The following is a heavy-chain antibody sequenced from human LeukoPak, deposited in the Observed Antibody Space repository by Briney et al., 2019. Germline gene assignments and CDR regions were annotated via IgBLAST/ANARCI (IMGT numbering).Heavy chain of an antibody. CDR3: ARERGMGS. D-gene: IGHD3-16*01. V-gene: IGHV3-7*05. Sequence: PGGSLRLSCAASGFTFSSFWMTWARQAPGKGLEWAANIKQDGSEKYYVDSVKGRFTISRDNAKNSLYLQMNSLRAEDTAVYYCARERGMGSWGQGTLVTVSS. J-gene: IGHJ5*02. CDR2: IKQDGSEK. CDR1: GFTFSSFW.